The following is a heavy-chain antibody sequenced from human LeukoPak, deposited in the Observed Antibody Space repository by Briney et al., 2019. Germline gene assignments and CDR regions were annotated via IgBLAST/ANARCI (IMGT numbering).Heavy chain of an antibody. Sequence: GGSLRLSCAASGFTFSSFWMHWVRQAPGKGLVWVSRIASGGSSTNYADSVKGRFTISRDNAKNTLYLQMNSLRAEDTAVYYCANNRVGATHFDYWGQGTLVTVSS. D-gene: IGHD1-26*01. CDR3: ANNRVGATHFDY. J-gene: IGHJ4*02. V-gene: IGHV3-74*01. CDR2: IASGGSST. CDR1: GFTFSSFW.